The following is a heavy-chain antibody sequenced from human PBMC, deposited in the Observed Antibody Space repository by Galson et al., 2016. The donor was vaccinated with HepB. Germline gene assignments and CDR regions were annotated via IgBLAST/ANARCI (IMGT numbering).Heavy chain of an antibody. D-gene: IGHD2-21*02. Sequence: SETLSLTCNVSGGSISSYFWSWIRQPPGKGLEWIGSIYKTETTNYSPSLNSRVTLSVDASKNQFSLKLGSVTTADTAIYYCARGVTGTPYFDFWGQGALVTVSS. CDR1: GGSISSYF. J-gene: IGHJ4*02. CDR3: ARGVTGTPYFDF. CDR2: IYKTETT. V-gene: IGHV4-59*01.